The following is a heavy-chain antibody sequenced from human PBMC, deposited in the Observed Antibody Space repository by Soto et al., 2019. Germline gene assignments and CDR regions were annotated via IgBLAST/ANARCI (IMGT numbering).Heavy chain of an antibody. Sequence: GASVKVSCKASGYTFTSYDINWVRQATGQGLEWMGWMNPNSGNTGYAQKFQGRVTMTRNTSISTAYMELSSLRSEDTAVYYCARGLQWLRFFPNPLYEFDYWGQGTLVTVSS. CDR3: ARGLQWLRFFPNPLYEFDY. V-gene: IGHV1-8*01. D-gene: IGHD5-12*01. CDR2: MNPNSGNT. CDR1: GYTFTSYD. J-gene: IGHJ4*02.